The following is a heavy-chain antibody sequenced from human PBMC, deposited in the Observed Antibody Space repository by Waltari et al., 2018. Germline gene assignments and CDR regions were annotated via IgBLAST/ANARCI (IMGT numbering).Heavy chain of an antibody. CDR1: GFTFSNAC. J-gene: IGHJ6*03. CDR3: STGGYYMDF. Sequence: EVQLVESGGGLVKPGGSLRLSCVGSGFTFSNACMNWVRQAPGKGLGWFSRIKSKANGETMGYAAPVKDRFIISRDDSKSTVYLQMNSLQTEDTAIYYCSTGGYYMDFWGKGTTVTVSS. D-gene: IGHD2-15*01. CDR2: IKSKANGETM. V-gene: IGHV3-15*01.